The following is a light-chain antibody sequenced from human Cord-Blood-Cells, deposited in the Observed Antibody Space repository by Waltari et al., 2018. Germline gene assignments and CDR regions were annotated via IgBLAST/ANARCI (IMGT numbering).Light chain of an antibody. Sequence: QSALTQPASVSGSPGQSITLSCTGTSSDVGSYNLVSWYQPHPGKAPKLMIYEGSKRPSGVSNRFSGSKSGNTASLTISGLQAEDEADYYCCSYAGSSTYVFGTGTKVTVL. J-gene: IGLJ1*01. CDR1: SSDVGSYNL. V-gene: IGLV2-23*01. CDR3: CSYAGSSTYV. CDR2: EGS.